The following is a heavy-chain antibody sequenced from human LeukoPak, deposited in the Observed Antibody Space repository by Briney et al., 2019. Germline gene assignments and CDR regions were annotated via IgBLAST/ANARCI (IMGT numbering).Heavy chain of an antibody. CDR1: GYTFTSYA. D-gene: IGHD3-22*01. CDR3: ARGTYDSSPNFDY. V-gene: IGHV7-4-1*01. Sequence: ASVTVSCTASGYTFTSYAMNWVRQAPGQGLEWMGWINTSTGNPTYAQGFTGRFVFSLDTSVSTAYLQICSLKAEDTAVYYCARGTYDSSPNFDYWGQGTLVTVSS. CDR2: INTSTGNP. J-gene: IGHJ4*02.